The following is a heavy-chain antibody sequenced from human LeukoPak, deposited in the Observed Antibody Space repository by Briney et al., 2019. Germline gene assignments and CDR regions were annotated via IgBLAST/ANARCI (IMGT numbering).Heavy chain of an antibody. CDR2: IYYSGST. V-gene: IGHV4-59*08. Sequence: SEALSLTCTVSGGSISSYYWSWIRQPPGKGLEWIGYIYYSGSTNYNPSLKSRVTISVDTSKNQFSLKLSSVTAADTAVYYCARHKDGSGSYYKLYAFDIWGQGTMVTVSS. D-gene: IGHD3-10*01. CDR3: ARHKDGSGSYYKLYAFDI. J-gene: IGHJ3*02. CDR1: GGSISSYY.